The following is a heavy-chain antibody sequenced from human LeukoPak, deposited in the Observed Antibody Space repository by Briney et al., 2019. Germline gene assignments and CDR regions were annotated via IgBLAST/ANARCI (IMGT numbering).Heavy chain of an antibody. Sequence: PGGSLRLSCASSGFTFSSYGRHWVRQAPGKGLEWVAVIWYGGSNKYYADSVKGRFTISRDNSKNTLYLQMNSLRAEDTAVYYCAKDARDYSGSYGYYRDVWGKGTTVTVSS. CDR3: AKDARDYSGSYGYYRDV. CDR1: GFTFSSYG. CDR2: IWYGGSNK. V-gene: IGHV3-30*02. J-gene: IGHJ6*03. D-gene: IGHD1-26*01.